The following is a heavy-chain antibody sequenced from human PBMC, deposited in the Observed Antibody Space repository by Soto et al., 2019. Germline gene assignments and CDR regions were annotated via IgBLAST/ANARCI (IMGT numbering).Heavy chain of an antibody. CDR1: GGTFSSFA. D-gene: IGHD1-26*01. CDR2: IIPIFGTA. V-gene: IGHV1-69*13. J-gene: IGHJ5*02. CDR3: ARVAGGSYSIKNSFDP. Sequence: GASVKVSCKASGGTFSSFAINWVRQAPGQGLEWMGGIIPIFGTANYTQKFRGRVTITADESTNTAYMELSSLRSEDTAVYFCARVAGGSYSIKNSFDPCGQGTLVTVSS.